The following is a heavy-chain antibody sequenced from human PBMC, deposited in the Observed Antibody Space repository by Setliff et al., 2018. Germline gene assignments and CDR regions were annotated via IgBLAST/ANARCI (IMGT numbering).Heavy chain of an antibody. V-gene: IGHV4-59*08. CDR1: GGSISNYY. CDR3: ATVGAAPDF. Sequence: SETLSLTCTVSGGSISNYYWTWIRQPPGKGLEWIGYIYYSGSTNYNPSLKSRVTISIDTSKNQFSLKLSSVTAADTAVYYCATVGAAPDFWGQGTLVTVSS. D-gene: IGHD1-26*01. CDR2: IYYSGST. J-gene: IGHJ4*02.